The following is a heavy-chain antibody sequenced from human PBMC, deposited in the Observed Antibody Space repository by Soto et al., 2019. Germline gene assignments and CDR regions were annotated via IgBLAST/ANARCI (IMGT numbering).Heavy chain of an antibody. CDR1: GYTFTSYG. D-gene: IGHD2-2*01. CDR2: ISAYKGNT. CDR3: ARKGPVTKYNWCDP. J-gene: IGHJ5*02. Sequence: QVELVQSGAEVKKPGASVKVSCKASGYTFTSYGITWVRQAPGQGLEWMGWISAYKGNTNYAQKLQGRVTMTTDTSTSTAYMERRSLRSDDTAVYYCARKGPVTKYNWCDPWGQGTLVTVSS. V-gene: IGHV1-18*01.